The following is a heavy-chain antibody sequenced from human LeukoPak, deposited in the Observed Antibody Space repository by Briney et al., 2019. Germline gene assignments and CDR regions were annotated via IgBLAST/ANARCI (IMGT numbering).Heavy chain of an antibody. CDR1: GGSISGYY. CDR3: ARLDTVTTDAFDI. J-gene: IGHJ3*02. Sequence: SETLSLTCTVSGGSISGYYWSWIRQPPGKGLGWIGYIYYSGNTNYNPSLESRVAISVDTSKNQFSLKLKSVTAADTAVYYCARLDTVTTDAFDIWGQGTMVAVSS. CDR2: IYYSGNT. D-gene: IGHD4-17*01. V-gene: IGHV4-59*08.